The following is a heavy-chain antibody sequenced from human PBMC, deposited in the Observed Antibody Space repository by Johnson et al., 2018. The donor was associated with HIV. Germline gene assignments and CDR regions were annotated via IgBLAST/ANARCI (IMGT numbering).Heavy chain of an antibody. Sequence: VQLVESGGGLVQPGRSLRLSCEASRFTFSSYALHWVRQAPGKGLEWVGRIKSKTDGGTTDYAAPVKGRFTISRDDSKNTLYLQMNSLKTEDTAVYYCTAGRLLAAFNIWGQGTMVTVSS. CDR3: TAGRLLAAFNI. J-gene: IGHJ3*02. CDR2: IKSKTDGGTT. D-gene: IGHD2-21*02. V-gene: IGHV3-15*01. CDR1: RFTFSSYA.